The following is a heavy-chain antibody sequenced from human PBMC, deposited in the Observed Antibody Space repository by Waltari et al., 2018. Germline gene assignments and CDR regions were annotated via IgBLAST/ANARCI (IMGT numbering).Heavy chain of an antibody. V-gene: IGHV1-2*02. CDR2: IKPTSGGT. CDR3: ARLVPCSGGSCYWGYWFDP. D-gene: IGHD2-15*01. CDR1: GYTFTGYY. Sequence: QVQLVQSGAEVKKPGASVKVSCKASGYTFTGYYMHWVRQAPGQGLEWMGGIKPTSGGTKCVQKLQGRVTMTRDTSISTAYMELSRLRSDDTAVYYCARLVPCSGGSCYWGYWFDPWGQGTLVTVSS. J-gene: IGHJ5*02.